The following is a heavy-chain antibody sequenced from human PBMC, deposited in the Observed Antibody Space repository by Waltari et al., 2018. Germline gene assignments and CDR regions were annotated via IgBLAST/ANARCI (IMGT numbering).Heavy chain of an antibody. V-gene: IGHV1-18*01. CDR1: GYTFTSYG. Sequence: QVQLVQSGAEVKKPGASVKVSCKASGYTFTSYGISWVRQAPGQGLEWMGWISAYNGNTNYAQKLPGRVTMTTETSTSTAYMELRSLRSDDTAVYYCARAPAYCGGDCYCDYWGQGTLVTVSS. J-gene: IGHJ4*02. CDR2: ISAYNGNT. CDR3: ARAPAYCGGDCYCDY. D-gene: IGHD2-21*01.